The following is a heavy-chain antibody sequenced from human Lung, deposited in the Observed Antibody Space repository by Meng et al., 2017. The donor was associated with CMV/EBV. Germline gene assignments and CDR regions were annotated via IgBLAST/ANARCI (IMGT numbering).Heavy chain of an antibody. D-gene: IGHD3-22*01. Sequence: GGSGCSDGRCDVHGDRRGPAKGLQWVEHIWDDGGNTNYAESVKGRFTISRDNSKKTVYLQLNNLRTEDTAVYYCAKVGGYASMYDYWGRGTLVTVSS. CDR2: IWDDGGNT. CDR1: GCSDGRCD. CDR3: AKVGGYASMYDY. V-gene: IGHV3-33*06. J-gene: IGHJ4*01.